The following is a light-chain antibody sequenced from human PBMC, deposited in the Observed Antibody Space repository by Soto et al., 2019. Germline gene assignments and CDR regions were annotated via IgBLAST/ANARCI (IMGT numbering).Light chain of an antibody. V-gene: IGKV1-9*01. CDR2: AAS. Sequence: DIQMTQSPSSLSASVGDRVTITCRASQSIRRYLNWYQHKPGKAPKLLIYAASTLQSGVPSRFSGSGSGTDFSLSINSLQPEDFATYYCQHYNSYSEAFGQGTKVDIK. J-gene: IGKJ1*01. CDR1: QSIRRY. CDR3: QHYNSYSEA.